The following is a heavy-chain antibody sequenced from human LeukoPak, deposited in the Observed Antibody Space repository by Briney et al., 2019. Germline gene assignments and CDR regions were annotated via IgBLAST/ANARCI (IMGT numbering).Heavy chain of an antibody. CDR3: ARDSDWAFDY. V-gene: IGHV3-23*01. J-gene: IGHJ4*02. D-gene: IGHD3-9*01. Sequence: GGSLRLSCAASGFTFSSFALSWVRQAPGKGLEWVSSISGSGGSTSYADSVKGRFTISRDISTNTLYLQVNDLKAEDTAVYYCARDSDWAFDYWGQGSLVTVSS. CDR2: ISGSGGST. CDR1: GFTFSSFA.